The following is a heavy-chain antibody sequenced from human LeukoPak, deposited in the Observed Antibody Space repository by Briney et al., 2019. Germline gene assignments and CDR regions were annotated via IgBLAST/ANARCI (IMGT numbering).Heavy chain of an antibody. CDR1: GFTFNDAW. CDR2: IKRNTDGGTT. D-gene: IGHD3-10*01. CDR3: TRDRQGSGPDVSYFGY. Sequence: GGSLRLSCAGSGFTFNDAWMSWVRQAPGKGLECVGRIKRNTDGGTTDYAKPVEGRFTISRDNSKNTLYLEMNSLKAEDTAMYYCTRDRQGSGPDVSYFGYWGQGTLVTVSS. V-gene: IGHV3-15*01. J-gene: IGHJ4*02.